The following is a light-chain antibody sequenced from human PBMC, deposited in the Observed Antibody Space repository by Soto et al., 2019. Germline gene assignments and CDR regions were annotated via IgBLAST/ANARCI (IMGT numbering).Light chain of an antibody. V-gene: IGLV2-14*03. CDR3: TSWTTSTTMI. CDR1: SSDIGAYNY. J-gene: IGLJ2*01. CDR2: DVN. Sequence: QSALTQPASVSGSPGQSITISCTGTSSDIGAYNYVSWYQQHPGKAPKLMIYDVNIRPSGVSNRFSGSKSGNTASLTISGLQADDEAYYYCTSWTTSTTMIFGGGTKLTVL.